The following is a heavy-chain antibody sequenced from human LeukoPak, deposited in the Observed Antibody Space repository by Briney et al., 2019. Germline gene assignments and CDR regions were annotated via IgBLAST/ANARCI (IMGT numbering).Heavy chain of an antibody. CDR3: ARKDNYYGSGSYSSGWFDP. CDR2: IIPIFGAA. J-gene: IGHJ5*02. Sequence: SVKVSCKASGGTFSSYAISWVRQAPGQGLEWMGGIIPIFGAANYAQKFQGRVPITTDQATSTDYLELSILRSEDTAVYYCARKDNYYGSGSYSSGWFDPWGQGTLVTVSS. D-gene: IGHD3-10*01. V-gene: IGHV1-69*05. CDR1: GGTFSSYA.